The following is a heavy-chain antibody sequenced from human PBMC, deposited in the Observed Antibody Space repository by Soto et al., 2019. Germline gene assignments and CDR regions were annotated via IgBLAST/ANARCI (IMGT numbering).Heavy chain of an antibody. D-gene: IGHD2-8*01. CDR1: GSTFTGHF. V-gene: IGHV1-2*02. CDR3: ARVTLKAGNWYDP. Sequence: VASVKVSCKASGSTFTGHFIHWVRQSPGQGLEWMGWINPNSGGTTYAQKFQGRVSMTRDTSINTAYMELSRLTSDDTAVYYCARVTLKAGNWYDPWGQRTLVTVSS. CDR2: INPNSGGT. J-gene: IGHJ5*02.